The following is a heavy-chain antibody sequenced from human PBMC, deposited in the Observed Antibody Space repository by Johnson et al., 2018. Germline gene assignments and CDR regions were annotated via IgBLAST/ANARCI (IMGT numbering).Heavy chain of an antibody. V-gene: IGHV4-34*01. CDR1: GGSFSGYY. Sequence: QVQLQQWGAGLLKPSETLSLTCAVYGGSFSGYYWSWIRQPQGKGLEWSGEINHSGNTNYSPSSKSRVTIPVDTSKNQVSLKLSPVTAADTAVYYCARGRIVVIPAATISHFQHWGQGTLVTVSS. CDR2: INHSGNT. D-gene: IGHD2-2*01. J-gene: IGHJ1*01. CDR3: ARGRIVVIPAATISHFQH.